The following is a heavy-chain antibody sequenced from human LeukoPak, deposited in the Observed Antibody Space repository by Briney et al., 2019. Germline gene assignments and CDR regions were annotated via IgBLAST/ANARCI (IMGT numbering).Heavy chain of an antibody. D-gene: IGHD3-22*01. J-gene: IGHJ4*02. Sequence: QTGGSLRLSCAASGFTFSSYAMSWVRQAPGKGLEWVSAISGSGGSTYYADSVKGRFTISRDNSKNTLYLQMNSLRAEDTAVYYCAKTMTDYYDSSGYPYYFDYWGQGTLVTVSS. CDR3: AKTMTDYYDSSGYPYYFDY. CDR1: GFTFSSYA. CDR2: ISGSGGST. V-gene: IGHV3-23*01.